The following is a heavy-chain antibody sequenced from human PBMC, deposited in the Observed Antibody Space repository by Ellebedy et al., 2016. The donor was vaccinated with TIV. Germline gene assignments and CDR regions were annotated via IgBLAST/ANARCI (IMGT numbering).Heavy chain of an antibody. CDR1: GGSFSGYY. CDR2: INHSGST. J-gene: IGHJ4*02. D-gene: IGHD2-15*01. Sequence: MPSETLSLTCAVYGGSFSGYYWSWIRQPPGKGLEWIGEINHSGSTNYNPSLKSRVTTSIDTSKNQFSLKLRSVTAADTAVYYRARESSGSNFDYWGQGILVTVSS. CDR3: ARESSGSNFDY. V-gene: IGHV4-34*01.